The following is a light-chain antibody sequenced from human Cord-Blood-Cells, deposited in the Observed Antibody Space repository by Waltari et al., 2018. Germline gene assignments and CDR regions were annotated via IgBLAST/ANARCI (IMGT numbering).Light chain of an antibody. CDR1: SLRSYY. J-gene: IGLJ1*01. Sequence: SSELTQDPAVSVALGQTVRITCQGDSLRSYYASWYQQKPVQAPVLVIYGKNTRPSGIPDRFAGSSSGNAASLTITGAQAEDEADYYCNSRDSSGNYVFGTGTKVTVL. CDR2: GKN. V-gene: IGLV3-19*01. CDR3: NSRDSSGNYV.